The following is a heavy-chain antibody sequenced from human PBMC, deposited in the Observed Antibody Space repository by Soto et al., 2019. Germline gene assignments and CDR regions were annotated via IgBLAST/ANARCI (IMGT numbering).Heavy chain of an antibody. CDR2: ISSSLIYI. CDR3: ASTRSDGYNNYYHYYGIAV. D-gene: IGHD2-15*01. Sequence: GSLRLSCAASGFTLSSYNMNWVRQAPGKGLEWVSSISSSLIYIVYAASFKRRFTISRDNAKNSLYLQMNSLRAEDTAVYYCASTRSDGYNNYYHYYGIAVWAQRTTVTVSS. V-gene: IGHV3-21*01. J-gene: IGHJ6*02. CDR1: GFTLSSYN.